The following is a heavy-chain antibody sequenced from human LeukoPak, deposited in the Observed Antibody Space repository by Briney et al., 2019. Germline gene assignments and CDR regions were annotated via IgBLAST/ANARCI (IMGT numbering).Heavy chain of an antibody. Sequence: PGGSLRLSXAASGFTFSSYWMHWVRQAPGKGLVWVSRINSDGSSTSYADSVKGRFTISRDNAKNTLYLQMNSLRAEDTAVYYCARVGTTGTGGFDPWGQGTLVTVSS. CDR3: ARVGTTGTGGFDP. D-gene: IGHD1-1*01. CDR2: INSDGSST. J-gene: IGHJ5*02. V-gene: IGHV3-74*01. CDR1: GFTFSSYW.